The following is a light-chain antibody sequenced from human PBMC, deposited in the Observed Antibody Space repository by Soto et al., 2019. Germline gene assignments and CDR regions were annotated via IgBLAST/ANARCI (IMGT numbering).Light chain of an antibody. CDR2: DVS. CDR3: SSYTSSGTLV. J-gene: IGLJ3*02. V-gene: IGLV2-14*01. Sequence: QSALTQPASVSGSPGQSITISCTGTSSDVGGYNYVSWYQQLPGKAPKLMIYDVSNRPSGVSDRFSGSKSGNTASLTISGVQDEDEADYYCSSYTSSGTLVFGGGTKLTVL. CDR1: SSDVGGYNY.